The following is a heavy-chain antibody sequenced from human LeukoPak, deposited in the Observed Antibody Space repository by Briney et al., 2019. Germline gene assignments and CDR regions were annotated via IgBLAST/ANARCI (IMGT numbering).Heavy chain of an antibody. V-gene: IGHV4-38-2*02. CDR3: ARGEGYCSGGSCYWFDP. D-gene: IGHD2-15*01. CDR1: GYSISSGYY. CDR2: IYHSGST. J-gene: IGHJ5*02. Sequence: SETLSLTCTVSGYSISSGYYWGWIRPPPGKGLEWIGSIYHSGSTYYNPSLKSRVTISVDTSKNQLSLKLSSVTAADTAVYYCARGEGYCSGGSCYWFDPWGQGTLVTVSS.